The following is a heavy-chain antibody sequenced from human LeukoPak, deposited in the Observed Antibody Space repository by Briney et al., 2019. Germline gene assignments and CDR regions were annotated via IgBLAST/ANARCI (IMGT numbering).Heavy chain of an antibody. D-gene: IGHD5-18*01. J-gene: IGHJ5*02. V-gene: IGHV4-59*01. CDR1: GGSISSYY. CDR3: ARDQRGYTNWFDP. Sequence: SETLSLTCTVSGGSISSYYWSWIRQPPGKGLEWIGYIYYSGSTNYNPSLKSRVTISVDTSKNQFSLKLSSVTAADTAVYYCARDQRGYTNWFDPWGQGTLVTVSS. CDR2: IYYSGST.